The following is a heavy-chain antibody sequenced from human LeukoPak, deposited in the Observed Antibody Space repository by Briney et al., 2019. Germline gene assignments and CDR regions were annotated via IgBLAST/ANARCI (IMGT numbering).Heavy chain of an antibody. D-gene: IGHD6-19*01. CDR3: AREVGAVAGFLDY. CDR2: IWYDGSNK. V-gene: IGHV3-33*01. Sequence: GRSLRLSCAASGFTFSSYGMHWVRQAPGKGLEWVAVIWYDGSNKYYAGSVEGRFTISRDNSKNTLYLQMNSLRAEDTAVYYCAREVGAVAGFLDYWGQGTLVTVSS. CDR1: GFTFSSYG. J-gene: IGHJ4*02.